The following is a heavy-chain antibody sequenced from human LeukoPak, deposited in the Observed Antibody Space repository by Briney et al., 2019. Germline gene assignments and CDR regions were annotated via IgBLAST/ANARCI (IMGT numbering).Heavy chain of an antibody. Sequence: PSETLSLTCTVSGGSISSSNYYWGWTRQPPGKGLEWFGGISYSGGTSYNPSLRSRVTISVDTSKNQFPLNLNSVTAADTAVYYCARHYGPWGQGTLVTVSS. J-gene: IGHJ5*02. CDR1: GGSISSSNYY. CDR3: ARHYGP. D-gene: IGHD3-10*01. CDR2: ISYSGGT. V-gene: IGHV4-39*01.